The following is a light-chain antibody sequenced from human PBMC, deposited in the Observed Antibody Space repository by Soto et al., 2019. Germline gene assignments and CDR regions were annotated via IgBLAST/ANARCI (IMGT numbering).Light chain of an antibody. CDR2: LGS. V-gene: IGKV2-28*01. J-gene: IGKJ2*01. CDR3: MQTLQTPA. CDR1: QSLLHSNGYNY. Sequence: DIVMTQSPLSLPVTPGEPASISCRSSQSLLHSNGYNYLDWYLQKPGQSPQVLIYLGSIRASGVPDRFTGSGSGTDFTLKISRVEAEDVGVYYCMQTLQTPAFGQGTKLEI.